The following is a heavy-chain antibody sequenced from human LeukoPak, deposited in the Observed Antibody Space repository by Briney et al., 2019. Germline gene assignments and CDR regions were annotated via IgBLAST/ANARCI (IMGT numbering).Heavy chain of an antibody. CDR1: GGSISSYY. Sequence: PSETLSLTCTVSGGSISSYYWSWIRQPPGKGLEWIGYIYYSGSTNYNPSLKSRVTISVDRSKNQFSLKLSSVTAADTAVYYCARGMIRTYYYDSSVSGEIDYWGQGTLVTVSS. CDR3: ARGMIRTYYYDSSVSGEIDY. J-gene: IGHJ4*02. V-gene: IGHV4-59*12. CDR2: IYYSGST. D-gene: IGHD3-22*01.